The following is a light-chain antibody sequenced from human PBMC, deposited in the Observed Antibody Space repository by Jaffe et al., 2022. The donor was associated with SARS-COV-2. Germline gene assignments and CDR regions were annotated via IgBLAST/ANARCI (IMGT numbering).Light chain of an antibody. CDR3: SSYTSSSTWV. CDR1: SSDVGAFNY. CDR2: DVS. V-gene: IGLV2-14*01. J-gene: IGLJ3*02. Sequence: QSALTQPASVSGSPGQSITISCTGSSSDVGAFNYVSWYQQHPGKAPKVIIYDVSYRPSGVSNRFSASKSDNTASLTISGLQAEDEADYYCSSYTSSSTWVFGGGTKLTVL.